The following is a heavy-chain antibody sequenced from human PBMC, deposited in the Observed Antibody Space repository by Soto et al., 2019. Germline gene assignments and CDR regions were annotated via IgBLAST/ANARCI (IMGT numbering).Heavy chain of an antibody. CDR1: GFTFSDYG. CDR3: AKESAPRRATTYDY. D-gene: IGHD1-1*01. CDR2: ISWDGKKK. V-gene: IGHV3-30*18. Sequence: QVQLVESGGGVVQPGRSLRLSCAASGFTFSDYGMHWVRQAPGKGLEWVAVISWDGKKKYYGDSVKGRFTISRDNSKDTLYLEVNSLRVEDTAVYYCAKESAPRRATTYDYWGQGTLVTVSS. J-gene: IGHJ4*02.